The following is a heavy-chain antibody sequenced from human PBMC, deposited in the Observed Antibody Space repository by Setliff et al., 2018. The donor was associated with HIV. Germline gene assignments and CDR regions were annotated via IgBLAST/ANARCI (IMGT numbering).Heavy chain of an antibody. D-gene: IGHD6-19*01. CDR2: IYRSGST. V-gene: IGHV4-4*07. CDR1: GGSTSSDT. Sequence: PSETLSLTCSVSGGSTSSDTWSWIRQPAGQGLEWIGRIYRSGSTSYNTPLESRVTMSVDTSKNQFSLKLSSVTAADTAVYYCARELFGSGWYADSWGQGTLVTVSS. CDR3: ARELFGSGWYADS. J-gene: IGHJ4*02.